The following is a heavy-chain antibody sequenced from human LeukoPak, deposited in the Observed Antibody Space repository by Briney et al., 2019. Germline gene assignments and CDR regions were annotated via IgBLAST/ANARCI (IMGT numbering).Heavy chain of an antibody. Sequence: SETLSLTCTVSGGSISSHYWSWIRQPPGKGLEWIGYIYYSGSTNYNPSLKSRVTISVDPSKNQFSLKLSSVTAADTAVYYCARGGIAARPFDYWGQGTLVTVSS. CDR2: IYYSGST. CDR1: GGSISSHY. J-gene: IGHJ4*02. V-gene: IGHV4-59*11. CDR3: ARGGIAARPFDY. D-gene: IGHD6-6*01.